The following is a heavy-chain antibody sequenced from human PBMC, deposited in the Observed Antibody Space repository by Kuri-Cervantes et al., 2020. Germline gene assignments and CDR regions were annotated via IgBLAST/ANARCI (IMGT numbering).Heavy chain of an antibody. D-gene: IGHD4-17*01. J-gene: IGHJ4*02. CDR2: INSDGSST. V-gene: IGHV3-74*01. CDR1: GFTFSSYW. Sequence: GESLKISCAASGFTFSSYWMHWVRQAPGKGLVWVSRINSDGSSTSYADSVKGRFTISRDNAKNTLYLQTNSLRAEDTAVYYCARGWEGDYPLGGFDYWGQGTLVTVSS. CDR3: ARGWEGDYPLGGFDY.